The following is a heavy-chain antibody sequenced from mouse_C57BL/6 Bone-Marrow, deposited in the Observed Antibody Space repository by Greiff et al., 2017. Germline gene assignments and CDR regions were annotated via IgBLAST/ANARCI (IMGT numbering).Heavy chain of an antibody. CDR3: ARRGHTSARDY. CDR2: ISSGGSYT. CDR1: GFTFSSYG. V-gene: IGHV5-6*01. J-gene: IGHJ4*01. Sequence: EVQLVESGGDLVKPGGTLKLSCAASGFTFSSYGMSWVRQTPDKRLEWVATISSGGSYTYYPASVKGRFTITSDNAKHTLYLQMSSLKSEHTAMYYCARRGHTSARDYWGQGTSVTVAS. D-gene: IGHD5-1-1*01.